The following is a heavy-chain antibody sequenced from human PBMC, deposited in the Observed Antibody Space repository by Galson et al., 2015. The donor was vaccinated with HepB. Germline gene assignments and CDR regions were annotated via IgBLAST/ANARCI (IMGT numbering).Heavy chain of an antibody. D-gene: IGHD3-10*01. Sequence: CAISGDSVSSTSATWNWIRQSPSRGLEWLGRTYYKSKYYNDYAVSVRSRITINPDTSKNQFSLQLSSVTPEDTAVYYCARGWGISMVRGLPYYLDSWGQGTLFTVSS. V-gene: IGHV6-1*01. CDR2: TYYKSKYYN. J-gene: IGHJ4*02. CDR1: GDSVSSTSAT. CDR3: ARGWGISMVRGLPYYLDS.